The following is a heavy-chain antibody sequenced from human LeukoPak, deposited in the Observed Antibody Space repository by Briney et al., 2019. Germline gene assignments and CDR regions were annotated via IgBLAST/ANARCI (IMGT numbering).Heavy chain of an antibody. CDR1: GGSMTSYY. CDR2: IYYSGST. J-gene: IGHJ5*02. D-gene: IGHD6-19*01. V-gene: IGHV4-4*07. CDR3: ARVALDIAVLFDP. Sequence: SETLSLTCTVSGGSMTSYYWNWIRQPAGKGLEWIGRIYYSGSTNYNPSLKSRVTISVDTSKNQFSLKLSSVTAADTAVYYCARVALDIAVLFDPWGQGTLVTVSS.